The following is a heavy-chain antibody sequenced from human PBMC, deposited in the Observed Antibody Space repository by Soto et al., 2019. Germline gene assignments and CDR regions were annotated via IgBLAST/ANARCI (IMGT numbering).Heavy chain of an antibody. CDR3: TTYIAARRYFDY. J-gene: IGHJ4*02. CDR2: IKSKTDGGTT. CDR1: GFTFSNAW. Sequence: GSLRLSCAASGFTFSNAWMSCCRQAPGKGLEWVGRIKSKTDGGTTDYAAPVKGRFTISRDDSKNTLYLQMNSLKTEDTAVYYCTTYIAARRYFDYWGQGTLVTVSS. D-gene: IGHD6-6*01. V-gene: IGHV3-15*01.